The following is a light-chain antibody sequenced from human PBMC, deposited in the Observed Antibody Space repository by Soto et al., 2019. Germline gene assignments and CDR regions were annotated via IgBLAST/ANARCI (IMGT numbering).Light chain of an antibody. CDR2: EVT. V-gene: IGLV2-14*01. J-gene: IGLJ1*01. Sequence: QSVLSQPASVSGSPGQRITISCTGTSTDVGGYNAVSWYQHHPGKAPKLIIYEVTHRPSGVSDRFSASKSGNTASLTISGLQAEDEADYYCNSFRVSHLYVFGTGTKLTVL. CDR1: STDVGGYNA. CDR3: NSFRVSHLYV.